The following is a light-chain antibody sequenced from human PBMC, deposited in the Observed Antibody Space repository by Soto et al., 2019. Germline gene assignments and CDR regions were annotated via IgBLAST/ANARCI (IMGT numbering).Light chain of an antibody. Sequence: QSVLTQPPSASGSPGQSVTISCTGTSSDVAGYNHVSWYQQNPGKAPKLMIYDVSKRPSGVPDRFSGSKSGNTASLTISGLQAEDEADYYCASYAGSNNSVFGTGTKVTVL. V-gene: IGLV2-8*01. J-gene: IGLJ1*01. CDR1: SSDVAGYNH. CDR3: ASYAGSNNSV. CDR2: DVS.